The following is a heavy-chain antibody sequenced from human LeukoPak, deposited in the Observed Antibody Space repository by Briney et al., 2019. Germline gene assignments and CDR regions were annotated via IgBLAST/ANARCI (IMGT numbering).Heavy chain of an antibody. CDR3: ARCPSWSGYSFDY. CDR1: GGSISSYY. CDR2: IFYTGSA. D-gene: IGHD3-3*01. J-gene: IGHJ4*02. Sequence: SETPSLTCTVSGGSISSYYWTWIRQPPRKGLEWIGYIFYTGSANYNPSLKSRVTISVDTSKNQFSLKLSSVTAADTAVYYCARCPSWSGYSFDYWGQGTLVTVSS. V-gene: IGHV4-59*01.